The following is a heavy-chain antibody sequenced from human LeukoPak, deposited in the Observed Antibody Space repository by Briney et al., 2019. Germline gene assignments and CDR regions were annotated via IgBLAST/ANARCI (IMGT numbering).Heavy chain of an antibody. V-gene: IGHV1-2*02. D-gene: IGHD2-21*01. CDR2: IIPNSGGT. Sequence: GASVEVSCKASGYTFTGYYMHWVRQAPGQGLEWMGWIIPNSGGTNYAQKFQGRVTMTRDTSISTAYMELSRLRSDDTAVYYCARAVVVIGYDYWGQGTLVTVSS. CDR3: ARAVVVIGYDY. J-gene: IGHJ4*02. CDR1: GYTFTGYY.